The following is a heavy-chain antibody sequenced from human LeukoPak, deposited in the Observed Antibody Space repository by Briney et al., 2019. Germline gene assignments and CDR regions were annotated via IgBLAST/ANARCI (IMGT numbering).Heavy chain of an antibody. D-gene: IGHD5-18*01. Sequence: GGSLRLSCAASGFTFSSYVMHWVRQAPGKGLEWVALIWFDGSNKYYADSVKGQFTISRDNSKNTLYLQMNSLRAEDTAVYYCAKEGVEYSYGYYFDYWGQGTLVTVSS. CDR3: AKEGVEYSYGYYFDY. CDR1: GFTFSSYV. CDR2: IWFDGSNK. J-gene: IGHJ4*02. V-gene: IGHV3-30*02.